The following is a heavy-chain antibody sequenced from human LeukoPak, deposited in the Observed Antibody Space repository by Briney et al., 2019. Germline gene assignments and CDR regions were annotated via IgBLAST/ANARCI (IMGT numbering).Heavy chain of an antibody. D-gene: IGHD3-3*01. V-gene: IGHV3-7*01. J-gene: IGHJ4*02. CDR1: GFTFSNYW. CDR2: IKQDGSEK. Sequence: GESLRLSCAASGFTFSNYWMNWVRQAPGKGLEWVANIKQDGSEKYYLDSVKGRFTISRDNAKNSLYLQMNSLRAEDTAVYYCARDPALWSGYYRGYFDYWGQGTLVTVSS. CDR3: ARDPALWSGYYRGYFDY.